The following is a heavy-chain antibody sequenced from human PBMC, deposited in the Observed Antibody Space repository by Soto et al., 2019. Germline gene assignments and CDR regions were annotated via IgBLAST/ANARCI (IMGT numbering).Heavy chain of an antibody. J-gene: IGHJ4*02. CDR2: MYHRGNT. D-gene: IGHD3-10*01. CDR3: ARQTGLVRGVIDS. V-gene: IGHV4-39*01. Sequence: QLQLQESGPGLVKPSGTLSLTCTVSGASISSTSYWGWIRQPPGKGLEWIGAMYHRGNTYYSPSLKSRGNVSVDTSKNQISLRLTSVTAADTAVYYCARQTGLVRGVIDSWGQGTLVTVSS. CDR1: GASISSTSY.